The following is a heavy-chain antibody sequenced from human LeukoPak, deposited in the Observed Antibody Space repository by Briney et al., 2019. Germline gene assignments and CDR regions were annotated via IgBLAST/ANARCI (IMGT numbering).Heavy chain of an antibody. Sequence: SETLSLTCTVSGASINSRLYYWGWIRQPPGKGLEWIGTVHYTGRPFYNPSLKSRVTTSVDTSQTFFSLKLTSVTAADTAVYYCASSKGSSGFDYWGQGTLVTVSS. CDR1: GASINSRLYY. J-gene: IGHJ4*02. CDR2: VHYTGRP. D-gene: IGHD3-22*01. CDR3: ASSKGSSGFDY. V-gene: IGHV4-39*02.